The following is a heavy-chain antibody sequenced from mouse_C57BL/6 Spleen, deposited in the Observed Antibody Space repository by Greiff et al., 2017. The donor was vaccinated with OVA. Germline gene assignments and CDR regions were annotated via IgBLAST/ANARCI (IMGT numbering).Heavy chain of an antibody. Sequence: QVQLQQPGAELVKPGASVKLSCKASGYTFTSYWMQWVKQRPGQGLEWIGEIDPSDSSTNYNQKFKGKATLTVDTSSSTAYMQLSSLTSEDSAVYYCARTPIYYGNYDAMDYWGQGTSVTVSS. CDR3: ARTPIYYGNYDAMDY. CDR1: GYTFTSYW. D-gene: IGHD2-1*01. V-gene: IGHV1-50*01. CDR2: IDPSDSST. J-gene: IGHJ4*01.